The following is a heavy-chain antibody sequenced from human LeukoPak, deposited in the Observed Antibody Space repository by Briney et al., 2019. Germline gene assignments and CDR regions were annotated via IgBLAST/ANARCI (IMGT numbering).Heavy chain of an antibody. V-gene: IGHV3-23*01. CDR2: ISGSGGST. CDR1: GFTFSSYP. Sequence: GGSLRLSCAASGFTFSSYPMSWVRPAPGKGLEWVSAISGSGGSTYYADSVKGRFTISRDNSKNTLYLQMNSLRAEDTAVYYCAKGQYGSSTSCYAAPFDYWGQGTLVTVSS. J-gene: IGHJ4*02. CDR3: AKGQYGSSTSCYAAPFDY. D-gene: IGHD2-2*01.